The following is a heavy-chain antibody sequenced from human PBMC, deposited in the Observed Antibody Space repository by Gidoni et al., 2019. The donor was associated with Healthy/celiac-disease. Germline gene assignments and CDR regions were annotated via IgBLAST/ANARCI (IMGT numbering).Heavy chain of an antibody. Sequence: EVQLVESGGGLVQPGGSLRLSGGASGFTGRSNYMSWVRQAPGKWLEWVSVIYSGGSTNYADSVKGRFTSSRHNSKNTLYLQMNSLIAEDTAVYYCARELSGDYYDSSGSPFWGQGTMVTVSS. V-gene: IGHV3-53*04. CDR3: ARELSGDYYDSSGSPF. D-gene: IGHD3-22*01. CDR2: IYSGGST. CDR1: GFTGRSNY. J-gene: IGHJ3*01.